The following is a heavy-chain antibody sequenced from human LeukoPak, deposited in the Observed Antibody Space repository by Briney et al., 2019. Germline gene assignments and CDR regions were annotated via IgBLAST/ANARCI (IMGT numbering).Heavy chain of an antibody. J-gene: IGHJ4*02. CDR3: SRESGAFSPFGY. V-gene: IGHV4-4*07. Sequence: SETLSLTCTVSDGSISSYHWSWIRQSAGKGLEWIGRIYSSGSTNYNPSLKSRVTMSVDTSKNQLSLDLASVTAADTAVYYCSRESGAFSPFGYWGQGTLVTVHS. CDR1: DGSISSYH. D-gene: IGHD1-26*01. CDR2: IYSSGST.